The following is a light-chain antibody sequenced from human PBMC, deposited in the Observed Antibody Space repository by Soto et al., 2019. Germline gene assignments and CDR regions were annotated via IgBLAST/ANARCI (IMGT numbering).Light chain of an antibody. J-gene: IGKJ1*01. CDR1: QSVSSSY. Sequence: EIVLTQSPGTLSLSPGERATLSCRASQSVSSSYLAGYQQKPGQAPRLLIYGASSKATGIPDRFSGSGSGTDFTLTISRLEPEDVAVYYCQQYCSSPWTFGQGTKVEIK. CDR2: GAS. CDR3: QQYCSSPWT. V-gene: IGKV3-20*01.